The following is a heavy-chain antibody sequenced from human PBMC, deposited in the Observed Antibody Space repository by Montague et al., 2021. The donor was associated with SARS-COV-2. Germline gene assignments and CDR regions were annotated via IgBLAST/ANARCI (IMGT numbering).Heavy chain of an antibody. D-gene: IGHD4-23*01. V-gene: IGHV3-13*01. J-gene: IGHJ6*02. CDR1: GFTFSSYD. Sequence: SLRLSCAASGFTFSSYDMHWVRQAPGNGLEWVSAIGTAGDTYYPGSVKGRFTISRENAKNSLYLQMNSPRAGDTAVYYCARAGLGGAYYYYYGMDVWGQGTTVTVSS. CDR3: ARAGLGGAYYYYYGMDV. CDR2: IGTAGDT.